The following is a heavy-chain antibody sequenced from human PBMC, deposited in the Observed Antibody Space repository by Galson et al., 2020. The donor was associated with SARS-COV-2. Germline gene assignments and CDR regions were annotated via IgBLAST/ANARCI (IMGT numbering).Heavy chain of an antibody. J-gene: IGHJ4*02. CDR3: ARRTQRGYSGYEFDY. Sequence: GESLQISCAGSGFTFTTYWLHWVRQAPGKWPVWVSRITCDGSSTTYADSVKGRFTISRDNAKNTVYLQMNSLRAEDTAVYYCARRTQRGYSGYEFDYWGQGTLVTVSS. V-gene: IGHV3-74*01. CDR2: ITCDGSST. D-gene: IGHD5-12*01. CDR1: GFTFTTYW.